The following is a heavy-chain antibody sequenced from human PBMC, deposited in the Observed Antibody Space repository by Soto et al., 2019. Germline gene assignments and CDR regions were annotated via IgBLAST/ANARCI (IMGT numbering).Heavy chain of an antibody. D-gene: IGHD3-9*01. V-gene: IGHV3-48*02. J-gene: IGHJ3*02. Sequence: GGSLRLSCAASGFTFSSYSMNWVRQAPGKGLEWVSYISSSSSTIYYAGSVKGRFTISRDNAKNSLYLQMNSLRDEDTAVYYCARVLRYFDWLLSGELGDAFDIWGQGTMVTVSS. CDR1: GFTFSSYS. CDR2: ISSSSSTI. CDR3: ARVLRYFDWLLSGELGDAFDI.